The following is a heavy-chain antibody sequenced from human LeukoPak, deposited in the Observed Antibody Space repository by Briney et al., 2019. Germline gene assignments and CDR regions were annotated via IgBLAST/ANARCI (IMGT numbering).Heavy chain of an antibody. Sequence: GGSLRLSCAASGFTFSSYWMSWVRQAPGKGLEWVADIKQDGSEKYYVDSVEGRFTISRDNAKNSLYLQMNSLRAEDTAVYYCANQCGGGCSFDYWGQGTLVTVSS. V-gene: IGHV3-7*01. D-gene: IGHD2-21*01. CDR3: ANQCGGGCSFDY. J-gene: IGHJ4*02. CDR1: GFTFSSYW. CDR2: IKQDGSEK.